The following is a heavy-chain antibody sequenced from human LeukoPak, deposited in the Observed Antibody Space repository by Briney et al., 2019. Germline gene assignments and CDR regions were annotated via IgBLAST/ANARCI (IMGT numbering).Heavy chain of an antibody. J-gene: IGHJ5*02. V-gene: IGHV1-8*03. CDR2: MNPNSGNT. CDR3: ARGPTYYDFWSGKMGFDP. D-gene: IGHD3-3*01. Sequence: ASVKVSCKASGYTFTSYDINWVRQATGQGLEWMGWMNPNSGNTGYAQKFQGRVTITRNTSISTAYMELSSLRSEDTAVYYCARGPTYYDFWSGKMGFDPWGQGTLVIVSS. CDR1: GYTFTSYD.